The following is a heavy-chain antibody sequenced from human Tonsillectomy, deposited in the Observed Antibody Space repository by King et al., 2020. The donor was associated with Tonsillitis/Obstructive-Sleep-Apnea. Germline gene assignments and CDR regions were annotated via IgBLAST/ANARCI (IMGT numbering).Heavy chain of an antibody. D-gene: IGHD2-15*01. CDR1: GYTFTIYA. CDR3: ARRYCSGGRCYYDAFDI. Sequence: QLVQSGSELKNPGASVKVSSKASGYTFTIYAMNWVRQAPGQGLEWMGWISTNTGNPTYAQDFTGRFVFSLDTSVSTAYLQISSLKAEDTAVYYCARRYCSGGRCYYDAFDIWGQGKMVTVSS. V-gene: IGHV7-4-1*02. J-gene: IGHJ3*02. CDR2: ISTNTGNP.